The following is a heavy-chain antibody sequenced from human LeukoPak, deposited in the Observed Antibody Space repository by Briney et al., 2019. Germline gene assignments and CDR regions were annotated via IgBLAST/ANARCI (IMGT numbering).Heavy chain of an antibody. CDR1: RGSISGYY. CDR2: IYHSGFT. D-gene: IGHD3-10*02. J-gene: IGHJ2*01. V-gene: IGHV4-59*01. CDR3: ARDQRCSRFDGGCDQWFFDL. Sequence: SETLSLTCTVFRGSISGYYWSWLRQSPEKGLEWIGYIYHSGFTHYNPSLRSRVTISVDLSRNQVSLKLTSATAADTAIYYCARDQRCSRFDGGCDQWFFDLWGRGTLVTVSS.